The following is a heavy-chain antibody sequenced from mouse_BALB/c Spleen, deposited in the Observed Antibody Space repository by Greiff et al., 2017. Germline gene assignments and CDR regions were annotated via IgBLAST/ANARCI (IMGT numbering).Heavy chain of an antibody. CDR1: GFTFSSYA. J-gene: IGHJ3*01. V-gene: IGHV5-6-5*01. CDR2: ISSGGST. Sequence: EVKLMESGGGLVKPGGSLKLSCAASGFTFSSYAMSWVRQTPEKRLEWVASISSGGSTYYPDSVKGRFTISRDNARNILYLQMSSLRSEDTAMYYCARGIYDGYYVAYWGQGTLVTVSA. CDR3: ARGIYDGYYVAY. D-gene: IGHD2-3*01.